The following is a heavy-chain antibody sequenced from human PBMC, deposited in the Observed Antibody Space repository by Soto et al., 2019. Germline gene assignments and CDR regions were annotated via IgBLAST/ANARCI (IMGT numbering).Heavy chain of an antibody. CDR1: GFTFSDYW. Sequence: GGSLRLSCAASGFTFSDYWMHWFRQAPGEGLVWVSHINSDGSSTSYADSVKGRFTISRDNAKNTLYVQMNSLRAEDTAVYYCASSSPSYYYDSSGCPDYWGQGTLVTVSS. CDR2: INSDGSST. V-gene: IGHV3-74*01. CDR3: ASSSPSYYYDSSGCPDY. J-gene: IGHJ4*02. D-gene: IGHD3-22*01.